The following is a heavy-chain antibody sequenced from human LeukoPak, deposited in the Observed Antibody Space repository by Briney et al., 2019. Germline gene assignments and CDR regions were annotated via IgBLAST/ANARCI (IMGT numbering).Heavy chain of an antibody. D-gene: IGHD6-6*01. CDR2: ISGSGGST. CDR1: GFTFSSYA. J-gene: IGHJ4*02. Sequence: GGSLRLSCAASGFTFSSYAMSWVRQAPGKGLEWVSAISGSGGSTYYADSVKGRFTISRDNSKNTLYLQMNSLRAEDTAVCYCAKDVAARPSPIDYWGQGTLVTVSS. V-gene: IGHV3-23*01. CDR3: AKDVAARPSPIDY.